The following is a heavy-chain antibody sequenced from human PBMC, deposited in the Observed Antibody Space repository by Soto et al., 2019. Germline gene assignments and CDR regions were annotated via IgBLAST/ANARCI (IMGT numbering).Heavy chain of an antibody. CDR3: AYSSTPFDY. CDR1: GGSISSYY. D-gene: IGHD6-13*01. V-gene: IGHV4-59*12. Sequence: SETLSLTCTVSGGSISSYYWSWIRQPPGKGLEWIGYIYYSGSTYYADSVKGRFTISRDNSKNTLYLQMNSLRAEDTAVYYCAYSSTPFDYWGQGTLVTVSS. J-gene: IGHJ4*02. CDR2: IYYSGST.